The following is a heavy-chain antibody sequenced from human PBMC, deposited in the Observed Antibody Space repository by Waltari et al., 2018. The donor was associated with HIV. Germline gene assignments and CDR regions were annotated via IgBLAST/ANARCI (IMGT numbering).Heavy chain of an antibody. CDR1: GFTFINTW. CDR2: IKSKNDGGTI. Sequence: EVHLVKYAGGLVKAGESLRVSCTVLGFTFINTWMSWVRQASGKVLEWLGRIKSKNDGGTIDYAAPVKDRCTSLRDDSKHTLYLEMSSLKIEDTGIYYCVTDAVAVPLDTAYWGQGTLVTVSS. V-gene: IGHV3-15*01. D-gene: IGHD1-1*01. CDR3: VTDAVAVPLDTAY. J-gene: IGHJ4*02.